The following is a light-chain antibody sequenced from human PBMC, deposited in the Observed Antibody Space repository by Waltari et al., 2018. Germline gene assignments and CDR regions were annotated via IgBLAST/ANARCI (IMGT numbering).Light chain of an antibody. V-gene: IGKV1D-13*01. CDR3: QQFNNYLYT. CDR1: QGISSG. J-gene: IGKJ2*01. CDR2: DAS. Sequence: AIQLTQSPSSLSASVGDRVTISCRASQGISSGLAWYQQKAAKAPRLLIYDASSLAGGVPSRFSGSGAGTDFTLTISSLQPEDFATYYCQQFNNYLYTFGQGTMLEI.